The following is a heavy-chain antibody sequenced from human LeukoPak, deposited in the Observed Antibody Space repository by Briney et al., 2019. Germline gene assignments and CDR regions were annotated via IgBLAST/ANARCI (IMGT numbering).Heavy chain of an antibody. Sequence: SETLSLTCTVSGGSISSYYWTWIRQPPGKGLEWIAYIYYSGSTNYNPSLKSRVTISVDKSKNQFSLKLRSVTAADTAVYYCARGEVALNWFDPWGQGALVTVSS. CDR2: IYYSGST. D-gene: IGHD2-15*01. J-gene: IGHJ5*02. V-gene: IGHV4-59*01. CDR1: GGSISSYY. CDR3: ARGEVALNWFDP.